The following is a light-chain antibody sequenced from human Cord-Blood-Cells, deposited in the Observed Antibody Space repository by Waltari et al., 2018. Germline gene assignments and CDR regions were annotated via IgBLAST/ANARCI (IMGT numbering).Light chain of an antibody. Sequence: QSALTQPRSVSGSPGQSVTISCTGTSSDAGGYNYISWYPQHPGKAHNLMIYDVSKRHSGGPDRFSGAKSGNTASLTISGLQAEDEADYYCCSYAGSYTYVFGTGTKVTGL. J-gene: IGLJ1*01. V-gene: IGLV2-11*01. CDR3: CSYAGSYTYV. CDR2: DVS. CDR1: SSDAGGYNY.